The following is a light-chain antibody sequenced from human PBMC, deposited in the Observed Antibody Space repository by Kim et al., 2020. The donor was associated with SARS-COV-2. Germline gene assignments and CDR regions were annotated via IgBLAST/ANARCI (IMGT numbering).Light chain of an antibody. Sequence: SPGQSATLSCRASQSVSSRYLGWYQHKRGQAPRLLISGASGRASGVPDRVSGSWSGTDFILTISRLEPEDFAVYYCQYYGGSSWTFGQGTKVDIK. CDR2: GAS. CDR1: QSVSSRY. V-gene: IGKV3-20*01. CDR3: QYYGGSSWT. J-gene: IGKJ1*01.